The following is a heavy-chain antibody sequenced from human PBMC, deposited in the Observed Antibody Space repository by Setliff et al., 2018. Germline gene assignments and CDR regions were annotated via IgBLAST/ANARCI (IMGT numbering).Heavy chain of an antibody. D-gene: IGHD3-9*01. CDR2: IYHSGST. CDR3: ARGFAYLSLAFFDVLRYFEGDV. Sequence: SETLSLTCNVSGDSISSTYHWGWIRQPPGKGLEWIGSIYHSGSTYYNPSLKSRVTISVDTSKNQFSLKLSSVTAADTAVYYCARGFAYLSLAFFDVLRYFEGDVWGQGTTVTV. V-gene: IGHV4-38-2*02. J-gene: IGHJ6*02. CDR1: GDSISSTYH.